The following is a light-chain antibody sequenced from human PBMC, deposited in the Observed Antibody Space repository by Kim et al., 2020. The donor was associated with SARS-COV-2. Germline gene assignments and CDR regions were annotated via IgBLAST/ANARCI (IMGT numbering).Light chain of an antibody. Sequence: SITISCTGPSSDVGTYDFVSWDQHHPGIAPKVILYYVTNRPSGVSHRFSGSKSGNTASLTISGLQAEDEADYYCGSYTSRDPPFVFGTGTKVTVL. J-gene: IGLJ1*01. CDR2: YVT. CDR3: GSYTSRDPPFV. CDR1: SSDVGTYDF. V-gene: IGLV2-14*03.